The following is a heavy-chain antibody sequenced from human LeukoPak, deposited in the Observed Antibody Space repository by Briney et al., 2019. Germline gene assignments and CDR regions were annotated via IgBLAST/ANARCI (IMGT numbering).Heavy chain of an antibody. Sequence: GESLKISCNSSGFIYTSYWIGWVRQMPGKGLEWMGIIYPGDSDTRYSPSFQGQVTISADKSISTAYLQWSSLKASDTAMYYCARLWRITMIVPDAFDIWGQGTMVTVSS. CDR3: ARLWRITMIVPDAFDI. J-gene: IGHJ3*02. CDR1: GFIYTSYW. V-gene: IGHV5-51*01. CDR2: IYPGDSDT. D-gene: IGHD3-22*01.